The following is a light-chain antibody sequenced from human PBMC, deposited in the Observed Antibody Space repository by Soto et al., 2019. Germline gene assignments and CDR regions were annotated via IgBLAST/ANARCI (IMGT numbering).Light chain of an antibody. J-gene: IGKJ2*01. CDR3: QQSYRSPYT. V-gene: IGKV1-39*01. Sequence: IPMTQSPSSLSASVGDSVTVTCRASQSINIYLNWYQQKPGKAPTLLMYGASSLQSGVPSRFTVGGSRTDFTLTISSLQPEDFATYYCQQSYRSPYTFGQGTKLEIK. CDR1: QSINIY. CDR2: GAS.